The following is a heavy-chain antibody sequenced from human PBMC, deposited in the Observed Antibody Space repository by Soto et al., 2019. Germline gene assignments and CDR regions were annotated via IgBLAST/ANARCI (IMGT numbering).Heavy chain of an antibody. D-gene: IGHD3-3*01. CDR1: GGSISSYY. Sequence: ETLSPTCTVSGGSISSYYWSCIRQPPGKGLEWIGYIYYSGSTNYNPSLKSRVTISVDTSKNQFSLKLSSVTAADTAVYYCARDLVFGIDYWGQGTLVTVSS. J-gene: IGHJ4*02. CDR2: IYYSGST. CDR3: ARDLVFGIDY. V-gene: IGHV4-59*01.